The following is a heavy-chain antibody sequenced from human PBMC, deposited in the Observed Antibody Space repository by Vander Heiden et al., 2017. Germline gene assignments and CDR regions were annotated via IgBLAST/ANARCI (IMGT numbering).Heavy chain of an antibody. D-gene: IGHD6-13*01. CDR2: FTGSGGRR. Sequence: EIRLFESGGCLVQAGGALRLSCAASGFHFSPSAMHWVRQAPGKGLVWASTFTGSGGRRYYAESVKGRFTISRDNSKNTLYLQMNSLRDEDTAVDFCAKESAGIAALDHWGQGTLVTVSS. J-gene: IGHJ4*02. V-gene: IGHV3-23*01. CDR1: GFHFSPSA. CDR3: AKESAGIAALDH.